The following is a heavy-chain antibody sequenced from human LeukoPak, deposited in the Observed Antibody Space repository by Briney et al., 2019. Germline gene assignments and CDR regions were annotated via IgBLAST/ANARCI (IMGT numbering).Heavy chain of an antibody. V-gene: IGHV1-18*01. CDR1: GYTFTSYG. CDR3: ARDKFRHYDILTGYYYFDY. J-gene: IGHJ4*02. Sequence: GASVKVSCKASGYTFTSYGISWVRQAPGQGLEWMGWISAYNGNTNYAQKLQGRVTMTTDTSTSTAYMELRSLRSDDTAVYYCARDKFRHYDILTGYYYFDYWGQGTLVTVSS. D-gene: IGHD3-9*01. CDR2: ISAYNGNT.